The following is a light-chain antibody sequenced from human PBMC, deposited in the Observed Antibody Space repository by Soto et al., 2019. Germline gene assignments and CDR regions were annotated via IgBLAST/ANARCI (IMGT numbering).Light chain of an antibody. J-gene: IGKJ2*01. V-gene: IGKV3-15*01. Sequence: EIVMTQSPATLSVSPGERATLSCRASQTVASNLAWYQQKPGQAPRLLIHGASSRATGVPARFSGSGSGTEFTLTISSLQSEDFAVYYCQQYNNWPPQYTFGQGTKLHIK. CDR1: QTVASN. CDR3: QQYNNWPPQYT. CDR2: GAS.